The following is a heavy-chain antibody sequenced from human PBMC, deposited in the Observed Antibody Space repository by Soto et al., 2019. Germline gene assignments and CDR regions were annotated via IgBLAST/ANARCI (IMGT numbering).Heavy chain of an antibody. D-gene: IGHD6-19*01. CDR3: AKDARYSSGWYYFDY. CDR1: GFTFDDYA. V-gene: IGHV3-9*01. CDR2: ISWNSGSI. Sequence: EVQLVESGGGLVQPGRSLRLSCAASGFTFDDYAMHWVQQAPGKGLEWVSGISWNSGSIGYADSVKGRFTISRDNAKNSLYLQMNSLRAEDTALYYCAKDARYSSGWYYFDYWGQGTLVTVSS. J-gene: IGHJ4*02.